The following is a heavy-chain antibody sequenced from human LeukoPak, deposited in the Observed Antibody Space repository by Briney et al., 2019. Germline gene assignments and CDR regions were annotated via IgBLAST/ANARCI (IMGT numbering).Heavy chain of an antibody. V-gene: IGHV3-43*02. CDR1: GFTFDDYA. CDR3: AKDMLGQLSFDAFDI. J-gene: IGHJ3*02. D-gene: IGHD1-1*01. Sequence: GGSLRLSCAASGFTFDDYAMHWVRQAPGKGLEWVSLISGDGGSTYYADSVKGRFTISRDNSKNPLYLQMNSLRTEDTALYYCAKDMLGQLSFDAFDIWGQGTMVTASS. CDR2: ISGDGGST.